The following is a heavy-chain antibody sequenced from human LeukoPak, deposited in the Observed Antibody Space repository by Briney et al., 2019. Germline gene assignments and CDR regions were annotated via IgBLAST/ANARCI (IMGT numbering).Heavy chain of an antibody. CDR2: ISYDGSNK. V-gene: IGHV3-30*18. CDR3: VNGIAVAVY. CDR1: GFTFSSYG. D-gene: IGHD6-19*01. J-gene: IGHJ4*02. Sequence: GGSLRLSCAASGFTFSSYGMHWVRQAPGKGLEWVAVISYDGSNKYYADSVKGRFTISRDNSKNTLYLQMNSLRAEDTAVYYCVNGIAVAVYWGQGTLVTVSS.